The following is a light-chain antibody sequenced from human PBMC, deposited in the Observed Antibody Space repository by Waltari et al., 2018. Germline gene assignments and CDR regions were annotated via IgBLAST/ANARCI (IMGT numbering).Light chain of an antibody. CDR1: QSISSSY. CDR3: QYYSTSPPYA. CDR2: GAS. V-gene: IGKV3-20*01. J-gene: IGKJ2*01. Sequence: EIVLTQSPGTLSLSPGESATLSCRASQSISSSYLAWYQQKLGQPPSLFIYGASTRATGIPDRFSGSGSGTDFTLTISRLEPEDFAVYYCQYYSTSPPYAFGQGTKLEIK.